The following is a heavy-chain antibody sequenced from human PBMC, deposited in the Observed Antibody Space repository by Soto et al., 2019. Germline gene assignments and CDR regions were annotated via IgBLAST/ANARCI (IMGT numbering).Heavy chain of an antibody. V-gene: IGHV3-73*01. CDR2: IRSKANSYAT. D-gene: IGHD4-17*01. CDR3: TRRLTTPLDP. J-gene: IGHJ5*01. CDR1: GFTFSGSA. Sequence: PGGSLRLSCAASGFTFSGSAMHWVRQASGKGLEWVGRIRSKANSYATAYAASVKGRFTISRDDSKNTAYLQMNSLKTEDTAVYYCTRRLTTPLDPWGQGTLVTVSS.